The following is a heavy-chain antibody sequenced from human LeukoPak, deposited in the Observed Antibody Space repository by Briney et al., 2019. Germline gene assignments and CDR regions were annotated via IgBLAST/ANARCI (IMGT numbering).Heavy chain of an antibody. CDR1: GYTFTSYA. Sequence: ASVKVSCKASGYTFTSYAMNWLRQAPGQGLEWMGWISAYNGNTNYAQKLQGRVTMTTDTSTSTAYMELRSLRSDDTAVYYCARGSYLVRAFDIWGQGTMVTVSS. V-gene: IGHV1-18*01. CDR2: ISAYNGNT. J-gene: IGHJ3*02. D-gene: IGHD1-26*01. CDR3: ARGSYLVRAFDI.